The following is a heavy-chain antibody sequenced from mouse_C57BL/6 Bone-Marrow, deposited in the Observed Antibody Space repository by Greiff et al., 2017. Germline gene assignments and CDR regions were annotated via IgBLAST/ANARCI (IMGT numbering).Heavy chain of an antibody. J-gene: IGHJ4*01. CDR2: ISDGGSYT. Sequence: EVKLMESGGGLVKPGGSLKLSCAASGFTFSSYAMSWVRQTPEKRLEWVATISDGGSYTYYPDNVKGRFTISRDNAKNNLYLQMSHLKSEDTAMYYCARDREDGYLRAMDYWGQGTSVTVSS. D-gene: IGHD2-3*01. CDR1: GFTFSSYA. V-gene: IGHV5-4*01. CDR3: ARDREDGYLRAMDY.